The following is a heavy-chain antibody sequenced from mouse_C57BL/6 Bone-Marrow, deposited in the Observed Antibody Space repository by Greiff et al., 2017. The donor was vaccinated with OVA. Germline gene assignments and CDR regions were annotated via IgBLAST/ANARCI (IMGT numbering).Heavy chain of an antibody. D-gene: IGHD1-1*01. V-gene: IGHV5-9-1*02. CDR2: ISCGGDYT. CDR3: TRLRGAMDY. J-gene: IGHJ4*01. Sequence: EVKLVESGAGLVKPGGSLKLSCAASGFTFSSYAMPWVRQTPEKRLEWVAYISCGGDYTYYADTVKGRYTISRDNARNTLYLQMSRLKSEDTAVYYCTRLRGAMDYWGRGTSVTVSS. CDR1: GFTFSSYA.